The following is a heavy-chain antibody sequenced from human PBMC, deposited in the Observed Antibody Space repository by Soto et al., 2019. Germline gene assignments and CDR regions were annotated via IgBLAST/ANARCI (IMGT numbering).Heavy chain of an antibody. D-gene: IGHD3-3*01. CDR2: ISYDGSNK. J-gene: IGHJ6*02. CDR3: ARRGPRDYDFWSGYNYYGMDV. V-gene: IGHV3-30-3*01. CDR1: GFTFSSYA. Sequence: VGSLRLSCAASGFTFSSYAMHWVRQAPGKGLEWVAVISYDGSNKYYADSVKGRFTISRDNSKNTLYLQMNSLRAEDTAVYYCARRGPRDYDFWSGYNYYGMDVWGQGTTVTVSS.